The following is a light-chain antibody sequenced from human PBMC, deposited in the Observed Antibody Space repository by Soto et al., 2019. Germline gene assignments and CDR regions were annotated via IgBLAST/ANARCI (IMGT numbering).Light chain of an antibody. J-gene: IGLJ1*01. CDR3: SSYTSTMTNV. Sequence: SVLTQPTSVYGSPGQLITISCTGPSSDVGGFNSVSWYQLRPGTAPKLILYDVVDRPSGVSYRFSGSKSGNTASPTISGLQAADEADYFCSSYTSTMTNVFGSGTKVTVL. CDR2: DVV. CDR1: SSDVGGFNS. V-gene: IGLV2-14*03.